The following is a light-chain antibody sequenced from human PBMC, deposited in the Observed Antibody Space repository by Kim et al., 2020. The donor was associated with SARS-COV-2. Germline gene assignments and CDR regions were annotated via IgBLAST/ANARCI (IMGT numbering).Light chain of an antibody. V-gene: IGKV3-20*01. CDR1: QSVDGNY. CDR3: QQYGALPIT. J-gene: IGKJ2*01. Sequence: LSPGERATLSCRASQSVDGNYLAWYQQRPGQAPRLLIYDASTRATGIPDRFSGRGSGTDFTLTISSLESEDFAVYSCQQYGALPITFGRGTKLEI. CDR2: DAS.